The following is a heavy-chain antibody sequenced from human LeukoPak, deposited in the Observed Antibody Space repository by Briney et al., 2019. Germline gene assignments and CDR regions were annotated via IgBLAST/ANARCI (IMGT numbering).Heavy chain of an antibody. J-gene: IGHJ4*02. CDR3: ARDLQSAAAILDY. D-gene: IGHD6-13*01. CDR1: GFTFSSYS. CDR2: ISSSSSYI. V-gene: IGHV3-21*01. Sequence: GSLRLSRAASGFTFSSYSMNWVRQAPGKGLEWVSSISSSSSYIYYADSVKGRFTISRDNAKNSLYLQMNSLRAEDTAVYYCARDLQSAAAILDYWGQGTLVTVSS.